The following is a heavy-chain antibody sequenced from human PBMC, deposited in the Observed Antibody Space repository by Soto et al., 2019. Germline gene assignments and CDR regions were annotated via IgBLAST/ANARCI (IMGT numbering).Heavy chain of an antibody. Sequence: QVQLVESGGGVVQPGRSLRLSCAASGFTLSSYVMHWVRQAPGKGLEWGARISYAGNDNYYADSVKGRFTISRDNSKKTLYLQLTSLRADDTAVYYCARDRQQWLEPAGGALPFWGQGTMVIVSS. CDR2: ISYAGNDN. J-gene: IGHJ3*01. CDR1: GFTLSSYV. D-gene: IGHD6-19*01. CDR3: ARDRQQWLEPAGGALPF. V-gene: IGHV3-30-3*01.